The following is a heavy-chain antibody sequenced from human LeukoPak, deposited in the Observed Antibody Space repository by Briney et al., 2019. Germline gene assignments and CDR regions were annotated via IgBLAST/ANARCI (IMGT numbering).Heavy chain of an antibody. CDR3: ASSSSWYGTLGY. Sequence: PSETLSLTCTVSGASISSSYWSWIRQSAGKVLEWIGRISSSGNTHYNPSLMSRVTMSVDTSKSHFSLKLNSVTAADTAVYYCASSSSWYGTLGYWGQGILVTVSS. J-gene: IGHJ4*02. V-gene: IGHV4-4*07. D-gene: IGHD6-13*01. CDR1: GASISSSY. CDR2: ISSSGNT.